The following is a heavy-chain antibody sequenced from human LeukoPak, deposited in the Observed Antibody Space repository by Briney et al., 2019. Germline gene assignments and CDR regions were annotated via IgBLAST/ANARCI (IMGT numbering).Heavy chain of an antibody. CDR3: AREQIQLWFKGSPGAFDI. J-gene: IGHJ3*02. CDR1: GYSISSGYY. V-gene: IGHV4-38-2*02. Sequence: SETLSLTCTVSGYSISSGYYWGWIRQPPGKGLEWIGSIYHSGSTYYNPSLKSRVTISVDTSKNQFSLKLSSVTAADTAVYYCAREQIQLWFKGSPGAFDIWGQGTMVTVSS. CDR2: IYHSGST. D-gene: IGHD5-18*01.